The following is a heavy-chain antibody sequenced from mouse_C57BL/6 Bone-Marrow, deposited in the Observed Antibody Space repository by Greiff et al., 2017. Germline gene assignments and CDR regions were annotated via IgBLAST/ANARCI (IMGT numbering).Heavy chain of an antibody. Sequence: VQLQQSGPVLVKPGASVTMSCKASGYTFTDYYMNWVKQSHGKSLEWIGVINPYNGGTSYNQKFKGKATLTVDKSSSTAYMELNSLTSEDSAVYYCARVWSLGDYWGQGTTLTVSS. J-gene: IGHJ2*01. CDR2: INPYNGGT. CDR1: GYTFTDYY. V-gene: IGHV1-19*01. D-gene: IGHD2-10*02. CDR3: ARVWSLGDY.